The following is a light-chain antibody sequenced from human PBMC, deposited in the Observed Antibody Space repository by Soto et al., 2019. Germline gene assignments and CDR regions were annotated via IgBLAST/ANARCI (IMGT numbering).Light chain of an antibody. V-gene: IGKV3-15*01. CDR1: QSLSASY. CDR2: GAS. J-gene: IGKJ4*01. Sequence: EIVLTQSPGTLSLSPGERATLFFRASQSLSASYLAWYQQKPGQAPRLLVYGASTRATGIPARFSGSGSGTEFTLTISSLQSEDFAVYYCQQYNNWPLTFGGGTKVDIK. CDR3: QQYNNWPLT.